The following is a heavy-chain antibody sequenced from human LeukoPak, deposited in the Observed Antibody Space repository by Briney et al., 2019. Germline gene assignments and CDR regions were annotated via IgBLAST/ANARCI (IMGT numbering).Heavy chain of an antibody. CDR1: GFSLSTSGVG. V-gene: IGHV2-5*01. Sequence: SGPTMVNPTQTLTLTCTFSGFSLSTSGVGVGWIRQPPGKALEWLALIYWNDDKRYSPSLKSRLTITKDTSKNQVVLTMTNMDPVDTATYYCARPVHYCSSTSCYGPLGIDYWGQGTLVTVSS. J-gene: IGHJ4*02. D-gene: IGHD2-2*01. CDR2: IYWNDDK. CDR3: ARPVHYCSSTSCYGPLGIDY.